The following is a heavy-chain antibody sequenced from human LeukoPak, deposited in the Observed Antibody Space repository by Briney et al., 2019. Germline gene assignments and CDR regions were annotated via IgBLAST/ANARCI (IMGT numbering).Heavy chain of an antibody. V-gene: IGHV1-46*01. D-gene: IGHD5-24*01. CDR2: INPSGGST. CDR3: ARTRDDYTRIDY. CDR1: GYTFTSYN. Sequence: ASVKVSCTASGYTFTSYNMKWVRHAPGQGLEWMGIINPSGGSTSYAQKFQGRVTMTRDTSTSTVYMELSSLRSEDTAVYYCARTRDDYTRIDYWGQGTLVTVPS. J-gene: IGHJ4*02.